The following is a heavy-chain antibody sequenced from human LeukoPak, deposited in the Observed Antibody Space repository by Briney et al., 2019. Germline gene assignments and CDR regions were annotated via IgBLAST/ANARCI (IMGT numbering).Heavy chain of an antibody. V-gene: IGHV4-59*08. J-gene: IGHJ6*03. CDR1: GGSIRGYY. CDR3: AVGATHYYMDV. CDR2: IYYSGST. D-gene: IGHD3-16*01. Sequence: TPSETLSLTCTVSGGSIRGYYWSWVRQAQGKGLEWIAYIYYSGSTNYNPSLKSRVTISLDTSKNQFSLKLSSVTAADTAVYYCAVGATHYYMDVWGKGTTVTVSS.